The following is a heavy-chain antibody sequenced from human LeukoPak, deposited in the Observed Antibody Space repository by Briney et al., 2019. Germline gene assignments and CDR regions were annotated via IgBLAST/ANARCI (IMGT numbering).Heavy chain of an antibody. Sequence: GASVKVSCKASGYTFTGYYMHWVRRAPGQGLEWMGRINPNSGGTNYAQKFQGRVTMTRDTSISTAYMELSRLRSDDTAVYYCARGSRVSSWYWMVYWGQGTLVTVSS. CDR1: GYTFTGYY. CDR3: ARGSRVSSWYWMVY. D-gene: IGHD6-13*01. CDR2: INPNSGGT. J-gene: IGHJ4*02. V-gene: IGHV1-2*06.